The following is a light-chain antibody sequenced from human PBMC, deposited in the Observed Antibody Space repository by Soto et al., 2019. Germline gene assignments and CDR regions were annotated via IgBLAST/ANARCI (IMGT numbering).Light chain of an antibody. Sequence: QPALTQPSSLSGSPGQSITISCAGTIDDIGAYDYVSWYQQHPGNAPKLLVYEVTNRPSGVSDRFSGSKSGNTASLTISGLQAEDEADYYCNSYTNSRAVVFGGGTKVTVL. CDR1: IDDIGAYDY. V-gene: IGLV2-14*01. CDR2: EVT. CDR3: NSYTNSRAVV. J-gene: IGLJ2*01.